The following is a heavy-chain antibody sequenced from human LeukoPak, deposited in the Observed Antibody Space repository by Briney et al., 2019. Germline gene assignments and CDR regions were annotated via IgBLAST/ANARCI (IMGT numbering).Heavy chain of an antibody. CDR2: INPSGGST. D-gene: IGHD2-2*02. J-gene: IGHJ4*02. V-gene: IGHV1-46*01. CDR3: ARGYCSSTSCYTEGHFDY. Sequence: ASVKVSCKASGYTFTSYYMHWVRQAPGQGLEWMGIINPSGGSTSYAQKFQGRVTMIRDTSTSTVYMELSSLRSEDTAVYYCARGYCSSTSCYTEGHFDYWGQGTLVTVSS. CDR1: GYTFTSYY.